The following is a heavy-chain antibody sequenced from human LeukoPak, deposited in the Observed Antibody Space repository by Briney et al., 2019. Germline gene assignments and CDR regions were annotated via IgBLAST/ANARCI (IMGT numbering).Heavy chain of an antibody. J-gene: IGHJ4*02. Sequence: PSETLSLTCTVSGGSVSSGTYYWSWIRQPPGKGLEWIGHLYYTGNTHYVPSLKSRVTMSVDTPKNQFSLKLTSVTAADTAVYYCARGTNYYGSGDYWGQGTLVTVSS. CDR2: LYYTGNT. V-gene: IGHV4-61*01. CDR1: GGSVSSGTYY. CDR3: ARGTNYYGSGDY. D-gene: IGHD3-10*01.